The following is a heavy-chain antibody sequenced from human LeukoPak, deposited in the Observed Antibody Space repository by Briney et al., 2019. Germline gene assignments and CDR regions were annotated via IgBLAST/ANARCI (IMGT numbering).Heavy chain of an antibody. CDR3: ASTIAAAGLFDY. CDR2: MYYRGST. CDR1: GGSISSSSHY. D-gene: IGHD6-13*01. J-gene: IGHJ4*02. Sequence: SGTLSLTCTVSGGSISSSSHYWGWIRQPPGKGLEWIGSMYYRGSTYHNPSLKSRVTISVDTSKNPFSLKLSSVTAADTAVYYCASTIAAAGLFDYWGQGTLVTVSS. V-gene: IGHV4-39*07.